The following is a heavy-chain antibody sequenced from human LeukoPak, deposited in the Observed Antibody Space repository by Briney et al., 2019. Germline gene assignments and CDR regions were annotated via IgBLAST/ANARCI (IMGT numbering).Heavy chain of an antibody. Sequence: SETLSLTCTVSGGSIINYYWSWIRQSAGTGLEWVGRIYITGSTNYNPSLQSRLSMSVDTSKNQFSLRLTSVSAADTAVYYCARLKYYDSTGYTPGYYMDVWGKGITVTVSS. CDR3: ARLKYYDSTGYTPGYYMDV. J-gene: IGHJ6*03. D-gene: IGHD3-22*01. CDR1: GGSIINYY. V-gene: IGHV4-4*07. CDR2: IYITGST.